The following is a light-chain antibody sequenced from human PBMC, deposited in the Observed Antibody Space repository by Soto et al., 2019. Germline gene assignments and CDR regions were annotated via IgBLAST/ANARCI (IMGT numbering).Light chain of an antibody. CDR2: GAS. Sequence: EIVMTQSPATLSGSPGERASLSCRASQSVSSNLAWYQQKPGQAPRLLXYGASTRATGIPARFSGSGSGTEFTVTISSLQSEDFAIYYCQQYDIWPPYTFGQGTKVDI. J-gene: IGKJ2*01. CDR3: QQYDIWPPYT. V-gene: IGKV3-15*01. CDR1: QSVSSN.